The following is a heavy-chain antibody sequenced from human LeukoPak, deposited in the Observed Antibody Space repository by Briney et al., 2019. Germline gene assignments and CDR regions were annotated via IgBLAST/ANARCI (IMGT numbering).Heavy chain of an antibody. CDR1: GFTVSSNY. D-gene: IGHD6-13*01. Sequence: GGSLRLSCAASGFTVSSNYMSWVRQAPGKGLEWVSVIYSGGSTYYADSVKGRFTISRDNSKNTLYLQMNSLRAEDTAVYYCARVVVPRVIAAAGTRVFGGGWFDPWGQGTLVTVSS. CDR3: ARVVVPRVIAAAGTRVFGGGWFDP. CDR2: IYSGGST. V-gene: IGHV3-53*01. J-gene: IGHJ5*02.